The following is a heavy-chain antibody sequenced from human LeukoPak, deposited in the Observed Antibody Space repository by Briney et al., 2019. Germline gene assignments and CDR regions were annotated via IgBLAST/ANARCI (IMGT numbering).Heavy chain of an antibody. V-gene: IGHV4-39*01. CDR2: IYYSGST. J-gene: IGHJ4*01. CDR3: ARSQGIAAAGTY. D-gene: IGHD6-13*01. Sequence: PSETLSLTCTVSGGSISSSSYYWGWIRQPPGKGLEWIGSIYYSGSTYYNPSLKSRVTISVDTSKNQFSLKLSSVTAADTAVYCCARSQGIAAAGTYWGHGTLVTVSS. CDR1: GGSISSSSYY.